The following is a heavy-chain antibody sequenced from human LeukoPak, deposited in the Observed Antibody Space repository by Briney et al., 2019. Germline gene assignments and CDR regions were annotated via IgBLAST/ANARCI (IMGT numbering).Heavy chain of an antibody. CDR3: ARGIVGALDAFDI. D-gene: IGHD1-26*01. Sequence: GGSLRLSCAASGFTVSSNYMSWVRQAPGKGLEWVSVIYSGGSTYYADSVKGRFTISRDNSKNTLYLQMNSLRAEDTAEYYCARGIVGALDAFDIWGQGTMVTVSS. J-gene: IGHJ3*02. CDR2: IYSGGST. CDR1: GFTVSSNY. V-gene: IGHV3-66*01.